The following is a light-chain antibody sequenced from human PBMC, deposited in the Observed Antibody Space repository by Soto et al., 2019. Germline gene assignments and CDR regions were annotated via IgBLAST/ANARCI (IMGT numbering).Light chain of an antibody. CDR3: QQYDNLPLT. CDR2: DAS. Sequence: DIQMTQSPSSLSASVGDRVTITCQASQDISNYLNWYQQKPGKAPKLLIYDASNLETGVTSRFSGSGSGADFTFTISSLQPEDIATYYCQQYDNLPLTVGGGTKVDSK. J-gene: IGKJ4*01. V-gene: IGKV1-33*01. CDR1: QDISNY.